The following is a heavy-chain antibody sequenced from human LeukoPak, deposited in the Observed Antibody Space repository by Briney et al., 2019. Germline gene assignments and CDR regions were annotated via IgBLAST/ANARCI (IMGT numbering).Heavy chain of an antibody. CDR2: IWYDGSNK. V-gene: IGHV3-33*01. D-gene: IGHD3-22*01. CDR1: GFTFSSYG. Sequence: GGSLRLSCAASGFTFSSYGMHWVRQAPGKGLEWVAVIWYDGSNKYYADSVKGRFTISRDNSKNTLYLQMNSLRAEDTAVYYCAREDSKLDYYDSSGQDYWGQGTLATVSS. CDR3: AREDSKLDYYDSSGQDY. J-gene: IGHJ4*02.